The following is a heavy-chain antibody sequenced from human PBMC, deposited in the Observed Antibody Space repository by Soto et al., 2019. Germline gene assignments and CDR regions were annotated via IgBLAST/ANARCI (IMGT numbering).Heavy chain of an antibody. J-gene: IGHJ4*02. V-gene: IGHV3-74*01. CDR2: INSDGSST. CDR1: GFTFSSYW. D-gene: IGHD6-19*01. CDR3: ARGEHSSGWYVMLDY. Sequence: EVQLVESGGGLVQPGGSLRLSCAASGFTFSSYWMHWLRQAPGKGLVWVSRINSDGSSTSYADSVKGRFTISRDNAKNTLYLQMNSLRAEDTAVYYCARGEHSSGWYVMLDYWGQGTLVTVSS.